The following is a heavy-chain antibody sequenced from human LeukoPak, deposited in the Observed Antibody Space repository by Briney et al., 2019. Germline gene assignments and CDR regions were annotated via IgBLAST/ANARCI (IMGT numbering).Heavy chain of an antibody. CDR3: AREVGYCSSTSCPCDY. V-gene: IGHV4-4*07. D-gene: IGHD2-2*01. J-gene: IGHJ4*02. Sequence: PSETLSLTCTVSGGSIGSYYWSWIRQPAGRGLEWIGRVYSTGSTNYNPSLKSRVTMSVDTSRNQFSLKLSSVTAADTAVYYCAREVGYCSSTSCPCDYWGQGTLVTVSS. CDR2: VYSTGST. CDR1: GGSIGSYY.